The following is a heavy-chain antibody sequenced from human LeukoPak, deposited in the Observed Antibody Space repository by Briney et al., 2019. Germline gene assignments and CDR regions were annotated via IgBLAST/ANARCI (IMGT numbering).Heavy chain of an antibody. J-gene: IGHJ4*02. CDR1: GFTFSSYE. CDR2: ISSSGSTI. Sequence: GGSLRLSCAASGFTFSSYEMNWVRQAPGKGLEWVSYISSSGSTIYYADSVKGRFTISRDNAKNSLYLQMNSLRAEDTAVYYCAGYGSGSYYKGPFDYWGQGTLVTVSS. D-gene: IGHD3-10*01. V-gene: IGHV3-48*03. CDR3: AGYGSGSYYKGPFDY.